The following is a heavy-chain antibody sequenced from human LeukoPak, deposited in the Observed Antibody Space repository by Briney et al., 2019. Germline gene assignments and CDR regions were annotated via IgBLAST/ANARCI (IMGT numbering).Heavy chain of an antibody. D-gene: IGHD2-15*01. V-gene: IGHV3-21*01. CDR2: ISSTSNYV. J-gene: IGHJ6*02. Sequence: GGSLRLSCAASGFTFSSYSMNWVRQAPGKGLEWVSSISSTSNYVHYADSVKGRFTISRDNAKKSVYLQMNSLRAEDTAVYYCARRVVDGYYGMDVWGQGTTVTVSS. CDR1: GFTFSSYS. CDR3: ARRVVDGYYGMDV.